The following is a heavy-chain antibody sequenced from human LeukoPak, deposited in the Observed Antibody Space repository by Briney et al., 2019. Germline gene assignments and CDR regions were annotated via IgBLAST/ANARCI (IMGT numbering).Heavy chain of an antibody. CDR2: IYYSGST. Sequence: SETLSLTCTVSGGSIRRYYWSWIRQPPGKGLEWIGYIYYSGSTNYKPSLKSRVTISVDTSKNQFSLKLSSVTAADTAVYYCARDSVVGAITGFGYWGQGTLVTVSS. J-gene: IGHJ4*02. V-gene: IGHV4-59*01. CDR1: GGSIRRYY. D-gene: IGHD1-26*01. CDR3: ARDSVVGAITGFGY.